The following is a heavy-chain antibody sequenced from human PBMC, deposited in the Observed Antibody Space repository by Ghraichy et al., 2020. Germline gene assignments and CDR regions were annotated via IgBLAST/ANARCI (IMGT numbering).Heavy chain of an antibody. J-gene: IGHJ3*02. CDR3: AKANNAHWNEDPFDI. CDR2: FSSVDHTT. D-gene: IGHD1-1*01. Sequence: LSLTCAASGFTFSAYAMTWVRQAPGKGLEWVSTFSSVDHTTYYADSVKGRFTISRDNSKNTLFLQMNSLTAEDTAVYYCAKANNAHWNEDPFDIWGRGKMVTVSA. CDR1: GFTFSAYA. V-gene: IGHV3-23*01.